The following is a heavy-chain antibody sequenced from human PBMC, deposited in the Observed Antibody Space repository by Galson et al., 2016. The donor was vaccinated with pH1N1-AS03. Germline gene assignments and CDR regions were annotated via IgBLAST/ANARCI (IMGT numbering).Heavy chain of an antibody. V-gene: IGHV3-74*01. CDR1: GFTFTTYW. D-gene: IGHD3-22*01. CDR2: INNEGTST. CDR3: ARQDSSGYFHGLDV. J-gene: IGHJ3*01. Sequence: SLRLSCAASGFTFTTYWMHWVRQAPGRGLVWVSSINNEGTSTRDTDSVRGRFFISRDNDKNTVYLQMNSLRAEDTAVYYCARQDSSGYFHGLDVWGQGTTVTVSS.